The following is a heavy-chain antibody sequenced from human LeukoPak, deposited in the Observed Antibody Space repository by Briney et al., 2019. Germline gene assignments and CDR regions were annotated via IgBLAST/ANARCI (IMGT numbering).Heavy chain of an antibody. J-gene: IGHJ3*02. Sequence: ASVKVSCKASGYTFTSYGISWVRQAPGQGLEWMGWISAYNGNTNYAQKLQGRVTMTTDTSTSAAYMELRSLRSDDTAVYYCARDDKGYSGYDYAFDIWGQGTMVTVSS. V-gene: IGHV1-18*01. CDR3: ARDDKGYSGYDYAFDI. D-gene: IGHD5-12*01. CDR1: GYTFTSYG. CDR2: ISAYNGNT.